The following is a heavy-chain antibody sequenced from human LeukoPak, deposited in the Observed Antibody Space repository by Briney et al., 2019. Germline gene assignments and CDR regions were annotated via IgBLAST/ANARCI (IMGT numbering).Heavy chain of an antibody. CDR2: ITGGGDTT. CDR3: DRTSGYLAY. J-gene: IGHJ4*02. V-gene: IGHV3-23*01. D-gene: IGHD3-22*01. Sequence: PGGSLRLSCAASGITFSSYGMGWVRQAPVKGLEWVSAITGGGDTTYYADSVKGRFTISRDNSKNTLFLQMNSLRADDTAVYYSDRTSGYLAYCGQGTLVTVSS. CDR1: GITFSSYG.